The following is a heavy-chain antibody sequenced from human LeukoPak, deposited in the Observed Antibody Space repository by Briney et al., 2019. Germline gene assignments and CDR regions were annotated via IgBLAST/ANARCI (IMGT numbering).Heavy chain of an antibody. CDR1: GGSISSGGYY. V-gene: IGHV4-31*03. J-gene: IGHJ6*02. D-gene: IGHD6-13*01. Sequence: SETLSLTCTVSGGSISSGGYYWSWIRQHPREGLEWIGYIYYSGSTYYNPSLKSRVTISVDTSKNQFSLKLSSVTAADTAVYYCARGGAAAGNVVGGRYYYYGMDVWGQGTTVTVSS. CDR2: IYYSGST. CDR3: ARGGAAAGNVVGGRYYYYGMDV.